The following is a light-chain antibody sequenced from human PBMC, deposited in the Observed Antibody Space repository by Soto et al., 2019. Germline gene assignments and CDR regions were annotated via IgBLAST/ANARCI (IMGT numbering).Light chain of an antibody. J-gene: IGKJ1*01. V-gene: IGKV1-5*03. CDR3: QQYNSYWT. CDR2: KAS. CDR1: QRISSW. Sequence: DIRMTQSPSTLSASVGDRVTITCRASQRISSWLAWYQQKPGKAPKLLIYKASSLESGVPSRFSGSGSGTEFTLTISSLQPDDFATYYCQQYNSYWTFGQGTKVEIK.